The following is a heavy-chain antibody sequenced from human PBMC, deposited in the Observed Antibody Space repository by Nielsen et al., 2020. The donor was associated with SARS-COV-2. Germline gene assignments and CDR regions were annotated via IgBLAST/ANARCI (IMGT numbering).Heavy chain of an antibody. D-gene: IGHD3-3*01. V-gene: IGHV1-8*02. CDR2: INPNSGNT. Sequence: ASVKVSCKASGYTFTAYYIHWVRQAPGQGLEWMGWINPNSGNTGYAQKFQGRVTMTRNTSISTAYMELSSLRSEDTAVYYCARYDFWSGYALEMDVWGQGTTVTVSS. CDR1: GYTFTAYY. CDR3: ARYDFWSGYALEMDV. J-gene: IGHJ6*02.